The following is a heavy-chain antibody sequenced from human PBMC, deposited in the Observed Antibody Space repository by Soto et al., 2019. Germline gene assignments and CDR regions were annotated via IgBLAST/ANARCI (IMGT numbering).Heavy chain of an antibody. CDR1: GGSFSGYY. V-gene: IGHV4-34*01. Sequence: TLSLTCAVYGGSFSGYYWSWIRQPPGKGLEWIGEINHSGSTNYNPSLKSRVTISVDTSKNQFSLKLSSVTAADTAVYYCARGWVTYSSSSGTNWFDPWGQGTLVTVSS. CDR3: ARGWVTYSSSSGTNWFDP. J-gene: IGHJ5*02. CDR2: INHSGST. D-gene: IGHD6-6*01.